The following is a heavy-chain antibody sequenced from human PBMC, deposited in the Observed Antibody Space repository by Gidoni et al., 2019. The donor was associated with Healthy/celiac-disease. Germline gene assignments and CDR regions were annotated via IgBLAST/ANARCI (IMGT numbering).Heavy chain of an antibody. Sequence: QVQLQESGPGLVKPSQTLSLTCTVSGGSISSGSYYWSWIRQPAGKGLEWIGRIYTSGSTNYNPSLKSRVTMSVDTSKNQFSLKLSSVTAADTAVYYCARNTVKPPPGGMDVWGQGTTVTVSS. CDR1: GGSISSGSYY. J-gene: IGHJ6*02. CDR3: ARNTVKPPPGGMDV. V-gene: IGHV4-61*02. D-gene: IGHD4-17*01. CDR2: IYTSGST.